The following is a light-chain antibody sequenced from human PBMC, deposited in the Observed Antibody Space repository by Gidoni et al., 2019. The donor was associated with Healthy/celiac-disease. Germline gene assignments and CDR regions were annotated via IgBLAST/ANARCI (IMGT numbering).Light chain of an antibody. J-gene: IGKJ4*01. CDR2: WAS. Sequence: DIVMTQSPDSLAVSLGESATINCKSSQSVLYSSNNKNYLAWYQQKPGQPPTLLIYWASTRESGVPDRFSGSGSGTDFTLTISSLQAEDVAVYYCQQYYSTPLTCGGGTKVEIK. CDR1: QSVLYSSNNKNY. CDR3: QQYYSTPLT. V-gene: IGKV4-1*01.